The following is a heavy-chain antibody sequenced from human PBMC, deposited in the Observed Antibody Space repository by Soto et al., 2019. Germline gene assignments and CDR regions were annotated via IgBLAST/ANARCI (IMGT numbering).Heavy chain of an antibody. CDR3: ASPKGDYQNAFDI. V-gene: IGHV1-46*03. CDR1: GYTFTNYG. Sequence: ASVKVSCKASGYTFTNYGITWVRQAPGQGLEWMGIINPSGGSTSYAQKFQGRVTMTRDTSTSTVYMELSSLRSEDTAVYYCASPKGDYQNAFDIWGQGTMVTVSS. J-gene: IGHJ3*02. CDR2: INPSGGST. D-gene: IGHD4-17*01.